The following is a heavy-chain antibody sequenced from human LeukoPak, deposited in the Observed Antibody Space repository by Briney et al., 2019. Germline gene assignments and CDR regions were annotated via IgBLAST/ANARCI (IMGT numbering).Heavy chain of an antibody. D-gene: IGHD6-19*01. CDR2: INHSGST. Sequence: GSLRLSCAASGFTFSSYWMSWVRQAPGKGLEWIGEINHSGSTNYNPSLKSRVTISVDTSKNQFSLKLSSVTAADTAVYYCQAAVADYWGQGTLVTVSS. J-gene: IGHJ4*02. V-gene: IGHV4-34*08. CDR1: GFTFSSYW. CDR3: QAAVADY.